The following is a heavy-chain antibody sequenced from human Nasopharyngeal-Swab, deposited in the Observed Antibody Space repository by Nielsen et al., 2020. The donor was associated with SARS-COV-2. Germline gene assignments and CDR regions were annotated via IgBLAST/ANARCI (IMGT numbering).Heavy chain of an antibody. CDR2: IYPGDSDT. D-gene: IGHD5-18*01. CDR3: VRPVDTAMVTLGY. V-gene: IGHV5-51*01. J-gene: IGHJ4*02. Sequence: VRQMPGKGLEWMGIIYPGDSDTRYSPSFQGQVTISADKSVSTAYLQWSSLKASDTAMYYCVRPVDTAMVTLGYWGQGTLVTVSS.